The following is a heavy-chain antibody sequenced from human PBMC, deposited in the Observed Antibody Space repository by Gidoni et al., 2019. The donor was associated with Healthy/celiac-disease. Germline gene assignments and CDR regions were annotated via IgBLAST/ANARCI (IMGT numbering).Heavy chain of an antibody. J-gene: IGHJ4*02. CDR2: ISAYNGNT. D-gene: IGHD2-21*02. CDR1: GYTFTSYG. CDR3: ARGLLYCGGDCPSFDY. Sequence: KVSCTASGYTFTSYGISWVRQAPGQGLEWMGWISAYNGNTNYAQKLQGRVTMTTDTSTSTAYMELRSLRSDDTAVYYCARGLLYCGGDCPSFDYWGQGTLVTVSS. V-gene: IGHV1-18*04.